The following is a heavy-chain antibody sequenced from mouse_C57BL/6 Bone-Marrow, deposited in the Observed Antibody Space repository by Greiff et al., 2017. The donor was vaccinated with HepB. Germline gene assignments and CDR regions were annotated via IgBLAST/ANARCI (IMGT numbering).Heavy chain of an antibody. CDR1: GYTFTSYW. Sequence: QVQLQQPGAELVMPGASVKLSCKASGYTFTSYWMHWVKQRPGQGLEWIGEIDPSDSYTNYNQKFKGKSTLTVDKSSSTAYMQLSSLTSEDSAVYYCARSNYGNDVYYWGQGTTLTVSS. CDR3: ARSNYGNDVYY. CDR2: IDPSDSYT. J-gene: IGHJ2*01. D-gene: IGHD2-2*01. V-gene: IGHV1-69*01.